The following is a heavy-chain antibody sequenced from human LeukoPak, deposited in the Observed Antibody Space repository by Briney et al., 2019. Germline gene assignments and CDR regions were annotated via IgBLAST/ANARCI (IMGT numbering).Heavy chain of an antibody. CDR1: GGSISSYY. D-gene: IGHD3-3*01. V-gene: IGHV4-59*12. Sequence: MSSETLSLTCTVSGGSISSYYWSWIRQPPGKGLEWIGYIYYSGSTNYNPSLKSRVTISVDTSKNQFSLKLSSVTAADTAVYYCAREGGFYRPLDYSGQGTLVTVSS. CDR2: IYYSGST. CDR3: AREGGFYRPLDY. J-gene: IGHJ4*02.